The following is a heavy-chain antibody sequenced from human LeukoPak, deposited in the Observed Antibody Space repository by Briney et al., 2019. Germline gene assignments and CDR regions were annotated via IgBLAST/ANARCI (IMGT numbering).Heavy chain of an antibody. Sequence: GGSLRLSCAASGFTFSSYAMSWVRQAPGKGLEWVSAISGSGGSTYYADSVKGRFTISRDNSKNTLYLQMSSLRVEDTAVYYCAKSGSSSWYDPVFHWGQGTLVTVSS. V-gene: IGHV3-23*01. D-gene: IGHD6-13*01. CDR3: AKSGSSSWYDPVFH. J-gene: IGHJ4*02. CDR2: ISGSGGST. CDR1: GFTFSSYA.